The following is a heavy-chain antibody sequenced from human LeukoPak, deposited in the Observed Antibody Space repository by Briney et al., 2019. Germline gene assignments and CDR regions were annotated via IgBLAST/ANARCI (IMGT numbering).Heavy chain of an antibody. CDR2: IYHSEST. Sequence: PSETLSLTCAVSGGSISSSNWWSWVRQPPGKGLEWIGEIYHSESTNYNPSLKSRVTISVDKSKNQFSLKLTSVTAADTAVYYCARSHDILTGYYVFDYWGQGTLVTVFS. D-gene: IGHD3-9*01. V-gene: IGHV4-4*02. CDR1: GGSISSSNW. J-gene: IGHJ4*02. CDR3: ARSHDILTGYYVFDY.